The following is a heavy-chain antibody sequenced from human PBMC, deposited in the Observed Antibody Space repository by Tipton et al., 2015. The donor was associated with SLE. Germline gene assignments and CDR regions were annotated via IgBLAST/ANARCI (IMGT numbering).Heavy chain of an antibody. CDR3: ARDSLAATYFDY. J-gene: IGHJ4*02. Sequence: TLSLTCTVSGGSISSSRYYWGWIRQPPGKGLEWIGSIYYSGSTYYNPSLKSRVTRSVDTSKNQFSLKLSSVTAADTAVYYCARDSLAATYFDYWGQGTLVTFSS. CDR1: GGSISSSRYY. V-gene: IGHV4-39*07. CDR2: IYYSGST. D-gene: IGHD2-15*01.